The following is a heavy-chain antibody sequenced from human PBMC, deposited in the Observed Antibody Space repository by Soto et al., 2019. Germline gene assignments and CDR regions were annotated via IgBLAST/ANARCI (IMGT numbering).Heavy chain of an antibody. J-gene: IGHJ6*02. CDR1: GYSVTSYW. Sequence: GESLKISCKGSGYSVTSYWIGWVRQMPGKGLEWMGIIYPGDSDTRYSPSFQGQVTISADKSISTAYLQWSSLKASDTAMYYCARHVYYYDSSGYYDYGMDVWGQGTTVTVSS. V-gene: IGHV5-51*01. D-gene: IGHD3-22*01. CDR2: IYPGDSDT. CDR3: ARHVYYYDSSGYYDYGMDV.